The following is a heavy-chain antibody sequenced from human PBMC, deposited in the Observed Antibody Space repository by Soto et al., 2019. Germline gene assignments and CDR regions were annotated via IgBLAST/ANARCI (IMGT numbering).Heavy chain of an antibody. Sequence: SVKVSCKASGGTFSSYAISWVRQAPGQGLEWMGGIIPIFGTANYAQKFQGRVTITADESTSTAYMALSSLRSEDTAVYFFAWVLYYYDSSGYGEFDYWGQGTLVTVSS. CDR1: GGTFSSYA. CDR2: IIPIFGTA. CDR3: AWVLYYYDSSGYGEFDY. D-gene: IGHD3-22*01. V-gene: IGHV1-69*13. J-gene: IGHJ4*02.